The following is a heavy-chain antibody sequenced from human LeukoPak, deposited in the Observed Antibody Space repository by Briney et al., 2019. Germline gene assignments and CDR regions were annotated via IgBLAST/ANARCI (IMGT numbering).Heavy chain of an antibody. CDR3: ARDSGERGSGSYLIAY. J-gene: IGHJ4*02. Sequence: ASVKVSCKASGYTFTSYGISWVRQAPGQGLEWMGWISGYNGNTNYAQKLQGRVTMTTDTSTSTAYMELSRLRSDDTAVYYCARDSGERGSGSYLIAYWGQGTLATVSS. V-gene: IGHV1-18*01. CDR2: ISGYNGNT. D-gene: IGHD3-10*01. CDR1: GYTFTSYG.